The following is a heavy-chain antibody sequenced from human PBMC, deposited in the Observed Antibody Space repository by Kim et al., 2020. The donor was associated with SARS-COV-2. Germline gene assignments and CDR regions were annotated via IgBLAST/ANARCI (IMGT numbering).Heavy chain of an antibody. D-gene: IGHD2-15*01. CDR2: ISYDGSTQ. Sequence: GGSLRLSCAASGFTFGSHVMHWVRQAPGKGLEWVALISYDGSTQRYTDSVEGRFTLSRDNSKNELYLQMNSLRVEDTGIYYCARTLGGGRDMGPWGPGTLGTVSS. J-gene: IGHJ5*02. CDR1: GFTFGSHV. V-gene: IGHV3-30*03. CDR3: ARTLGGGRDMGP.